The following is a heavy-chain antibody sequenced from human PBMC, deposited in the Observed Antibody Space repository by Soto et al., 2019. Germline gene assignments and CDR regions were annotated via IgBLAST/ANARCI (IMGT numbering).Heavy chain of an antibody. CDR2: IIPILGIA. CDR1: GGTFSSYT. Sequence: GASVKVSCKASGGTFSSYTISWVRQAPGQGLEWMGRIIPILGIANYAQKFQGRVTITADKSTSTAYMELSSLRSEDTAVYYCVFYGDYVWYFDYWGQGTLVTVSS. V-gene: IGHV1-69*02. D-gene: IGHD4-17*01. J-gene: IGHJ4*02. CDR3: VFYGDYVWYFDY.